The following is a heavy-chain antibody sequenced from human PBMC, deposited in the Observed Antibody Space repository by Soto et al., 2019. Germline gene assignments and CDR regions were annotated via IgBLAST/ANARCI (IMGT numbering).Heavy chain of an antibody. J-gene: IGHJ4*02. Sequence: EVQLLESGGGLVQPGGSLRLSCAASGFTFSSYAMSWVRQAPGKGLAWVSAISGSGGSTYYDDPVKGRFTISRDNSKNKLYLKMNSLRAEATAVYYCENHLWFVELYNWGQVTLVTVSS. D-gene: IGHD3-10*01. CDR2: ISGSGGST. V-gene: IGHV3-23*01. CDR3: ENHLWFVELYN. CDR1: GFTFSSYA.